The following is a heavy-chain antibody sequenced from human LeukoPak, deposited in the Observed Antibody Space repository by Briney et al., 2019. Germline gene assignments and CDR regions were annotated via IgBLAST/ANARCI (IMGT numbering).Heavy chain of an antibody. CDR1: GGSISSYY. J-gene: IGHJ4*02. D-gene: IGHD4-23*01. Sequence: SETLSLTCTVSGGSISSYYWSWIRQPPGKGLEWIGYMFNSGSTNYNPSLKSRVTISVDTSKNQFSLKLSSVTAADTAVYYCARLNTVANDYWGQGTLVTVSS. CDR3: ARLNTVANDY. CDR2: MFNSGST. V-gene: IGHV4-59*08.